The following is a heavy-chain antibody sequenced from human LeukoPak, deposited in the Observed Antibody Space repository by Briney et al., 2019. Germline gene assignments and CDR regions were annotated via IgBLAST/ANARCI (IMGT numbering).Heavy chain of an antibody. CDR1: GGSISSYY. CDR2: INHSGST. D-gene: IGHD6-13*01. Sequence: SETLSLTCTVSGGSISSYYWSWIRQPPGKGLEWIGEINHSGSTNYNPSLKSRVTISVDTSKNQFSLKLSSVTAADTAVYYCARGGTKRYSSSGYYFDYWGQGTLVTVSS. V-gene: IGHV4-34*01. J-gene: IGHJ4*02. CDR3: ARGGTKRYSSSGYYFDY.